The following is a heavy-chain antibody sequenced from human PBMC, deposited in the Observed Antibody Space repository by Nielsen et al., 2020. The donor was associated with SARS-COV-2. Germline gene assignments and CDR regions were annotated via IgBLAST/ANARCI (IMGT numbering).Heavy chain of an antibody. V-gene: IGHV3-23*01. Sequence: GESLKISCTASGSGFTFNTFTISWVRRAPGMGLEWVSSVSGGGSHTYYADSVQGHFTISRDNSKNTVYLQMNSLRAEDTAMYYCATSLTGYPYYFDFWGQGTLLSVSS. CDR1: GSGFTFNTFT. CDR3: ATSLTGYPYYFDF. CDR2: VSGGGSHT. J-gene: IGHJ4*02. D-gene: IGHD3-9*01.